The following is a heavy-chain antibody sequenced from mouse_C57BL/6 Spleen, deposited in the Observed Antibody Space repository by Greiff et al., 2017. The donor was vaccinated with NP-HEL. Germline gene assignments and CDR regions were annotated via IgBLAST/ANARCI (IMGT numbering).Heavy chain of an antibody. CDR3: ARGGVYYSNYGRYFDV. J-gene: IGHJ1*03. V-gene: IGHV1-39*01. CDR1: GYSFTDYN. Sequence: EVQVVESGPELVKPGASVKISCKASGYSFTDYNMNWVKQSNGKSLEWIGVINPNYGTTSYNQKFKGKATLTVDQSSSTAYMQLNSLTSEDSAVYYCARGGVYYSNYGRYFDVWGTGTTVTVSS. D-gene: IGHD2-5*01. CDR2: INPNYGTT.